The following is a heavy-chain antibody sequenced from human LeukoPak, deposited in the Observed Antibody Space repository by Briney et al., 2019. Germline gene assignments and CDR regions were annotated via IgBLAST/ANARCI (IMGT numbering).Heavy chain of an antibody. D-gene: IGHD4-17*01. J-gene: IGHJ4*02. CDR3: ARGPNYGDYVDFLDF. Sequence: GGSLRLSCAASGFTFDDFAMHWVRQAPGKALEWVSGITWSRTVVGYVDSVKGRFTISRDTAKNSLYLQLNSLRADDTSVYYCARGPNYGDYVDFLDFWGQGTLVTVSS. CDR1: GFTFDDFA. CDR2: ITWSRTVV. V-gene: IGHV3-9*01.